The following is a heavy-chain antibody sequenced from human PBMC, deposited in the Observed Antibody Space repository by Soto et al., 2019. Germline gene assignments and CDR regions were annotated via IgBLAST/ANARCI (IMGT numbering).Heavy chain of an antibody. J-gene: IGHJ4*02. V-gene: IGHV4-4*07. CDR1: GVSVTSYT. CDR2: VFSSVSA. CDR3: ARDGMTTGDT. Sequence: PSETLSLTCIVSGVSVTSYTWSWVRQPANKGLEWIGRVFSSVSATYNPSLKSRVSISMDTAENRISLKLDSVTAADAGVYFCARDGMTTGDTWGPGTLFTVSS. D-gene: IGHD2-21*02.